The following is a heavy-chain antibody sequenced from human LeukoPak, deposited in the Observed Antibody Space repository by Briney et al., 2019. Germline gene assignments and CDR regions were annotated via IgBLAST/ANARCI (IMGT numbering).Heavy chain of an antibody. CDR2: IKQDGSEK. J-gene: IGHJ3*02. D-gene: IGHD6-13*01. V-gene: IGHV3-7*01. Sequence: GGSLRLSCAASGFTFSSYWMSWVRQAPGKGLEWVANIKQDGSEKYYVDSVKGRFTISRDNAKNSLYLRMNSLRAEDTAVYYCASIAASVAFDIWGQGTMVTVSS. CDR1: GFTFSSYW. CDR3: ASIAASVAFDI.